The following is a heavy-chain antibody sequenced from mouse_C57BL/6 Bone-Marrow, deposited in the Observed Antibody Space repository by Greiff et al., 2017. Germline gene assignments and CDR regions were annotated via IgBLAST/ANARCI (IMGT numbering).Heavy chain of an antibody. Sequence: QVQLKQSGAELMKPGASVKLSCKAPGYTFTGYGIEWVKQRPGHGLEWIGESLPGCGSTNYNEKFKGKATFTADTSANTADMQISRLTTEDSAIYYCARSMGNDWFAYWGQGTLGTVSA. CDR2: SLPGCGST. J-gene: IGHJ3*01. CDR1: GYTFTGYG. CDR3: ARSMGNDWFAY. V-gene: IGHV1-9*01. D-gene: IGHD1-1*02.